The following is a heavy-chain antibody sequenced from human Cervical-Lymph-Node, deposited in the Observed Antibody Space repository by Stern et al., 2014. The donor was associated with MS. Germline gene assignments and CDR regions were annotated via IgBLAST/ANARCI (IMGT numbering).Heavy chain of an antibody. J-gene: IGHJ6*02. V-gene: IGHV1-46*01. CDR1: GYTFINYY. CDR2: INPSGGST. D-gene: IGHD6-19*01. Sequence: QVQLGQSGAEVKTPGASVKLSCKASGYTFINYYIHWVRQAPGQGLEWMGIINPSGGSTSYAQIFQGRVTMTRDTSTSTVYMELSSLRSEDTAVYYCAREVAGHRLGMMDVWGQGTSVTVSS. CDR3: AREVAGHRLGMMDV.